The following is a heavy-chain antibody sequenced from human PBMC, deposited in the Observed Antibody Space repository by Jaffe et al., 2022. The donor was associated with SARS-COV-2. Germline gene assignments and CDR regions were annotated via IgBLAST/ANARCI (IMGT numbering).Heavy chain of an antibody. CDR1: GYSFTSYW. CDR3: ARQIGALDIVVVPAAIGGWFDP. D-gene: IGHD2-2*02. Sequence: EVQLVQSGAEVKKPGESLKISCKGSGYSFTSYWIGWVRQMPGKGLEWMGIIYPGDSDTRYSPSFQGQVTISADKSISTAYLQWSSLKASDTAMYYCARQIGALDIVVVPAAIGGWFDPWGQGTLVTVSS. CDR2: IYPGDSDT. V-gene: IGHV5-51*01. J-gene: IGHJ5*02.